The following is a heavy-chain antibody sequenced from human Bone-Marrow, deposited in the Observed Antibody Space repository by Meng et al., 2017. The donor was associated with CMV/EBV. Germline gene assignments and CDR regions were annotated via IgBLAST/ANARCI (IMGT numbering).Heavy chain of an antibody. V-gene: IGHV4-39*07. J-gene: IGHJ5*02. CDR1: GGSISSGSYY. D-gene: IGHD3-10*01. CDR2: IYYSGST. CDR3: AREFRGVPNWFDP. Sequence: SETLSLTCNVSGGSISSGSYYWGWIRQPPGKGLEWIGSIYYSGSTYYNPSLKSRVTISVDTSRNQFSLKLSPVTAADTAVYYCAREFRGVPNWFDPWGQGTLVTVSS.